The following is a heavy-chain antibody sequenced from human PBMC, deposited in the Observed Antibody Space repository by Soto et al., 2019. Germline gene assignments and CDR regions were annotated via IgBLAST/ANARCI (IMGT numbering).Heavy chain of an antibody. V-gene: IGHV1-2*02. Sequence: ASVKVSCKPSGYTFTGYYIHWVRQAPGQGLEWMGWINPNIGATNYALKFQGRVTMTRDTSISAAYMELNSLTSDDTAVYYCARSRITDYSTDCWGKGNMVNVSS. CDR2: INPNIGAT. CDR1: GYTFTGYY. CDR3: ARSRITDYSTDC. D-gene: IGHD4-4*01. J-gene: IGHJ4*02.